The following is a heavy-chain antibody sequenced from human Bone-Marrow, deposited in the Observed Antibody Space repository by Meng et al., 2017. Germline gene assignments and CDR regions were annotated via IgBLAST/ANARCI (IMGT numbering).Heavy chain of an antibody. CDR2: ISSSGSTI. Sequence: GESLKISCAASGFTFSSYSMNWVRQAPGKGLEWVSYISSSGSTIYYADSVKGRFTISRDNAKNSLYLQMNSLRAEDTAVYYCARKIAAATDLDYWGQGTLVTVSS. J-gene: IGHJ4*02. V-gene: IGHV3-48*04. D-gene: IGHD6-13*01. CDR1: GFTFSSYS. CDR3: ARKIAAATDLDY.